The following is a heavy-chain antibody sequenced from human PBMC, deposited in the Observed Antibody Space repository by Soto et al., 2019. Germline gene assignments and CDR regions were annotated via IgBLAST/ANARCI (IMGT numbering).Heavy chain of an antibody. CDR1: GFTFSSYA. V-gene: IGHV3-23*01. CDR2: ISGSGGST. Sequence: EVQLLESGGGLVQPGGSLRLSCAASGFTFSSYAMSWVRQAPGKGLEWVSAISGSGGSTYYADSVKGRFTISRDNSKNALYLQMNSLRAEDTAVYYCASYDFWSGYYEWGDQGTLVTVSS. CDR3: ASYDFWSGYYEW. J-gene: IGHJ4*02. D-gene: IGHD3-3*01.